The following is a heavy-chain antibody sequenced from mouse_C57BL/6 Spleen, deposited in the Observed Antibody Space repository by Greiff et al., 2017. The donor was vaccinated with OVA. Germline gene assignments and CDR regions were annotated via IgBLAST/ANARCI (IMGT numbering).Heavy chain of an antibody. CDR1: GYSITSGYY. CDR2: ISYDGSN. CDR3: ARETYYYGSSHFDY. D-gene: IGHD1-1*01. Sequence: VQLQQSGPGLVKPSQSLSLTCSVTGYSITSGYYWNWIRQFPGNKLEWMGYISYDGSNNYNPSLKNRISITRDTSKNQFFLKLNSVTTEDTATYYCARETYYYGSSHFDYWGQGTTLTVSS. J-gene: IGHJ2*01. V-gene: IGHV3-6*01.